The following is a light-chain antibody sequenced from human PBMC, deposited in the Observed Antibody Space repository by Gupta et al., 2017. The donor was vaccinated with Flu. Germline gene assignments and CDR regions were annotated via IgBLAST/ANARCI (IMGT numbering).Light chain of an antibody. V-gene: IGLV3-25*03. J-gene: IGLJ1*01. Sequence: GDALPNQYVYWFQQQPGQAPTLLIYKDIEWPSGIPERFSASGSGTTVTLTISGVRAEDEADYYCQSADSTSTYYVFGAGTKVTVL. CDR3: QSADSTSTYYV. CDR1: ALPNQY. CDR2: KDI.